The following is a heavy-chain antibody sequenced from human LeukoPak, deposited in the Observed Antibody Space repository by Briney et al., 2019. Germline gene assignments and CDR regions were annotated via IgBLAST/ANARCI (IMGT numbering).Heavy chain of an antibody. D-gene: IGHD3-16*01. J-gene: IGHJ4*02. CDR1: GSSITSVSHY. CDR3: ARRWGNIVGVTYEY. CDR2: IYYTGST. Sequence: PSETLSLTCTISGSSITSVSHYWGWIRQPPGKGLEWIGDIYYTGSTYYSPSLRSRVTMSVHTSENQFSLRLNSVTAVDTVVYYCARRWGNIVGVTYEYWGQGTLVTVSS. V-gene: IGHV4-39*01.